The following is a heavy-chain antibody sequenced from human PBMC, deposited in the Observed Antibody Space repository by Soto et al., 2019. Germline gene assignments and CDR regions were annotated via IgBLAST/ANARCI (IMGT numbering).Heavy chain of an antibody. J-gene: IGHJ4*02. D-gene: IGHD3-10*01. CDR1: GFTFSNAW. CDR3: TPTWFGELSPLDY. CDR2: IKSKTDGGTT. V-gene: IGHV3-15*01. Sequence: GGSLRLSCAASGFTFSNAWMSWVRQAPGKGLEWVGRIKSKTDGGTTDYAAPVKGRFTISRDDSKNTLYLQMNSLKTEDTAVYYCTPTWFGELSPLDYWGQGTLVTVSS.